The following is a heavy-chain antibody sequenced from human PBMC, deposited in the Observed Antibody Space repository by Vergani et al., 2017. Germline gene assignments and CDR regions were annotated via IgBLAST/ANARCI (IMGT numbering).Heavy chain of an antibody. Sequence: VQLVESGGGLVQPGGSLRLSCAASGFTFTGYYMHWVRQAPGQGLEWMGWINPNSGGTNYAQKFQGRVTMTRDTSISTAYMELSRLRSDDTAVYYCASLGGTAATHFNYYGMDVWGQGTTVTVSS. V-gene: IGHV1-2*02. CDR2: INPNSGGT. J-gene: IGHJ6*02. CDR1: GFTFTGYY. D-gene: IGHD2-15*01. CDR3: ASLGGTAATHFNYYGMDV.